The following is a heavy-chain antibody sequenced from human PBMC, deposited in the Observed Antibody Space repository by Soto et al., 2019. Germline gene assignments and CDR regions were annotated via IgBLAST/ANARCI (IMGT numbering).Heavy chain of an antibody. CDR2: IIPIFGTA. V-gene: IGHV1-69*12. D-gene: IGHD6-25*01. J-gene: IGHJ6*02. Sequence: QVQLVQSGAEVKKPGSSVKVSCKASGGTFSSYAISWVRQAPGQGLEWMGGIIPIFGTANYAQKFQGRVTITADEXTXSAYMELSSLRSEDTAVYYCARQGAALRDYYYGMDVWGQGTTVTVSS. CDR3: ARQGAALRDYYYGMDV. CDR1: GGTFSSYA.